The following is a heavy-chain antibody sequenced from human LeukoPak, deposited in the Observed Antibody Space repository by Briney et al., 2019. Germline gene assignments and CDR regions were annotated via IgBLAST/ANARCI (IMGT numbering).Heavy chain of an antibody. Sequence: ETLSLTCAVYGGSFSGYYWGWIRQPPGKGLEWIGEINHSGSTNYNPSLKSRVTISVDTSKNQFSLKLSSVTAADTAVYYCARALTYYYGSGSYPGLNWFDPWGQGTLVTVSS. V-gene: IGHV4-34*01. D-gene: IGHD3-10*01. CDR3: ARALTYYYGSGSYPGLNWFDP. CDR2: INHSGST. CDR1: GGSFSGYY. J-gene: IGHJ5*02.